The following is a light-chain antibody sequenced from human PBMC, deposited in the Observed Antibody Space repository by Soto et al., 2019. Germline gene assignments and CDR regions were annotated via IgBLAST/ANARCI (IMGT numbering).Light chain of an antibody. Sequence: DIVMTQSPDSLAVSLGERATINCKSSQNILYSSNNKYYLSWYQQKPGQPPRALFYWASTRESGVPDRFSGSGSGTDFTLTITSLQAEDVAVYYCQQYYSTPYTFGKGTKLEIK. CDR3: QQYYSTPYT. V-gene: IGKV4-1*01. J-gene: IGKJ2*01. CDR2: WAS. CDR1: QNILYSSNNKYY.